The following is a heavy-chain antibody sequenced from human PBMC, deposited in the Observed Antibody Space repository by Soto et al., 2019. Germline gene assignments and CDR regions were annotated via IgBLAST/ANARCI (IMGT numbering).Heavy chain of an antibody. CDR1: GFTFSSYS. CDR2: ISSSSSYI. V-gene: IGHV3-21*01. CDR3: ARIIQPVAEGWVGAFDI. D-gene: IGHD6-19*01. J-gene: IGHJ3*02. Sequence: GGSLRLSCAASGFTFSSYSMNWVRQAPGKGLEWVSSISSSSSYIYYADSVKGRFTISRDNAKNSLYLQMNSLRAEDTAVYYCARIIQPVAEGWVGAFDIWGQGTMVTVSS.